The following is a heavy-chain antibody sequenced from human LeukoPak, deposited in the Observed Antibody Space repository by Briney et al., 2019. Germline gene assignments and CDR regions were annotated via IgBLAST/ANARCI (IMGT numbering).Heavy chain of an antibody. D-gene: IGHD6-19*01. Sequence: ASLKVSCKASGYTLTGDYLHWVRQAPGQGLEWMGWINPNTGATHSAQKFQGRITMTRDTSISTAYMDLSRLRSDDTAVYYCARDRVGSGWPRPYYFEVWGRGSLVTVSS. V-gene: IGHV1-2*02. CDR3: ARDRVGSGWPRPYYFEV. J-gene: IGHJ4*02. CDR2: INPNTGAT. CDR1: GYTLTGDY.